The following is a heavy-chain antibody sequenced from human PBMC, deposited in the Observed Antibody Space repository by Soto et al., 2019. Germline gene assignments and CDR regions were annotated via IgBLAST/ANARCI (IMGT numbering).Heavy chain of an antibody. D-gene: IGHD4-17*01. Sequence: HITLKESGPPLVKPTQTLTLTCTFSGFSLTISGVCVGWIRQPPGMALEWLALIYWDDDKRYSTSLKSRLTLTKDTSKNQVVLTMPNMDPADTATYFCEHRTTTVTWWFDPWGQGTLVTVSS. J-gene: IGHJ5*02. CDR1: GFSLTISGVC. V-gene: IGHV2-5*02. CDR3: EHRTTTVTWWFDP. CDR2: IYWDDDK.